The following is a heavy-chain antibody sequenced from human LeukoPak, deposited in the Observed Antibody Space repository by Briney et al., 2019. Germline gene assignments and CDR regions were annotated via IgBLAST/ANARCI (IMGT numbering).Heavy chain of an antibody. CDR3: ARYCSSASCYRGFDY. D-gene: IGHD2-2*02. CDR2: ISSGSSTI. Sequence: PGGSLRLSCAASGFTFSSYSMNWVRQAPGKGLEWVSYISSGSSTIYYADSLKGRVTISRDNAKTPLDLQMNSLRAEDTAVYYCARYCSSASCYRGFDYWGQGTLVTVSS. J-gene: IGHJ4*02. CDR1: GFTFSSYS. V-gene: IGHV3-48*01.